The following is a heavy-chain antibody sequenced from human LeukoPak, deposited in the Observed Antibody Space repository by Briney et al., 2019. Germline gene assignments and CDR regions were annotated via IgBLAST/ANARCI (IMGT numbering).Heavy chain of an antibody. D-gene: IGHD6-13*01. CDR2: INHSGST. CDR3: ASLITAASLDY. J-gene: IGHJ4*02. V-gene: IGHV4-34*01. Sequence: PSETLSLTCAGYGGSFSGYYWSWIRQPPGKGLEWIGEINHSGSTNYNPSLKSRLTISVDTSKDQFSLKLSSVTAVDTAVYYCASLITAASLDYCGEGTLVTVSS. CDR1: GGSFSGYY.